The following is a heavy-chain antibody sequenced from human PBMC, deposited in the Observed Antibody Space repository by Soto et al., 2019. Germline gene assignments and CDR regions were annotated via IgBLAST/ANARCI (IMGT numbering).Heavy chain of an antibody. CDR2: INHSGST. Sequence: SLTCAVYGGSFSGYYWSWIRQPPGKGLEWIGEINHSGSTNYNPSLKSRVTISVDTSKNQFSLKLSSVTAADTAVYYCASRRDGYSYGLRRYYFDYWGQGTLVTVSS. CDR1: GGSFSGYY. CDR3: ASRRDGYSYGLRRYYFDY. J-gene: IGHJ4*02. D-gene: IGHD5-18*01. V-gene: IGHV4-34*01.